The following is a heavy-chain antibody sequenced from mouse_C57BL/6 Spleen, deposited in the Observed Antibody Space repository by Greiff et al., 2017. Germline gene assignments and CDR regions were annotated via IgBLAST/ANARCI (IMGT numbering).Heavy chain of an antibody. CDR3: ARDRRYYEYEDAMDY. V-gene: IGHV5-16*01. J-gene: IGHJ4*01. CDR1: GFTFSDYY. CDR2: INYDGSST. Sequence: EVQLVESEGGLVQPGSSMKLSCTASGFTFSDYYMAWVRQVPEKGLEWVANINYDGSSTYYLDSLKSRFIISRDNAKNILYLQMSSLKSEDTATYYCARDRRYYEYEDAMDYWGQGTSVTVSS. D-gene: IGHD2-4*01.